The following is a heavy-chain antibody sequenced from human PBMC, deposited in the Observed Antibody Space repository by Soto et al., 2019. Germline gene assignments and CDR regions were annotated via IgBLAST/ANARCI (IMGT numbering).Heavy chain of an antibody. V-gene: IGHV3-7*03. D-gene: IGHD3-16*01. CDR2: IKYDGSEK. Sequence: RRLSCAASGFTFSSYWMSWVRQAPGKGLEWVANIKYDGSEKYYVDSVEGRFTISRDNVKNSLSLQMNSLRADDTAVYYCARDGTARPLGYWGQGTLVTVSS. CDR3: ARDGTARPLGY. J-gene: IGHJ4*02. CDR1: GFTFSSYW.